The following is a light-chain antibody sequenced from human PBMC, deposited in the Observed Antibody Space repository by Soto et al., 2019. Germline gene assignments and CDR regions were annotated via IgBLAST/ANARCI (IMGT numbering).Light chain of an antibody. CDR3: AAWDDSLNGVI. V-gene: IGLV1-44*01. J-gene: IGLJ2*01. Sequence: QSVLTQPPSASGTPGQRVIISCSGGSSNIESNTVNWYQQLPGTAPKLLIYSSDQRPSGVPDRFSASKSGTSASLAISGLQSEDEADYYCAAWDDSLNGVIFGGGTKVTVL. CDR1: SSNIESNT. CDR2: SSD.